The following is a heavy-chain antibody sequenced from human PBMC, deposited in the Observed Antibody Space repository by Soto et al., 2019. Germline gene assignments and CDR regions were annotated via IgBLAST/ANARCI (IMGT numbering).Heavy chain of an antibody. J-gene: IGHJ4*02. D-gene: IGHD3-22*01. CDR1: GFTFSDHY. Sequence: EVQLVESGGGLVQPGGSLRLSCAASGFTFSDHYMDWVRQAPGKGLEWVGRTRNKANSYTTEYAASVKGRFTISRDDSQNSLFLQMNSLKTEDTAVYYCATAGGGYHYGYWGQGTLVTVSS. V-gene: IGHV3-72*01. CDR3: ATAGGGYHYGY. CDR2: TRNKANSYTT.